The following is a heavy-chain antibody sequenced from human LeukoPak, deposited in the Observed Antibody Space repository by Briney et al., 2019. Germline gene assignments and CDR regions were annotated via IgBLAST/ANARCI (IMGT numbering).Heavy chain of an antibody. CDR3: ARSASGTYSIGDWFDP. J-gene: IGHJ5*02. D-gene: IGHD3-10*01. CDR1: GGSIRSGTYY. Sequence: SETLSLNCTVSGGSIRSGTYYWGWIRQPPGKGLEWIGSVYTSGSTYYNPSLKSRVTISLDKSRNHFSLNLESATAADTAVYFCARSASGTYSIGDWFDPWGQGTLVTVSS. CDR2: VYTSGST. V-gene: IGHV4-39*02.